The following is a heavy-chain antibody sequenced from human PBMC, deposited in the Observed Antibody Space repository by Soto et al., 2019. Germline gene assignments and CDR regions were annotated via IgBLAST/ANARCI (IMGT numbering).Heavy chain of an antibody. CDR3: ARHRQLGDYDY. J-gene: IGHJ4*02. V-gene: IGHV3-33*01. CDR1: GFTFSSYG. Sequence: GGSLRLSCAASGFTFSSYGMHWVRQAPGKGLEWVAVIWFDGSNKYYADSVNGRFTISRDNSKNTLFLQMNSLRAEDTAVYYCARHRQLGDYDYWGQGTLVTVSS. CDR2: IWFDGSNK. D-gene: IGHD6-13*01.